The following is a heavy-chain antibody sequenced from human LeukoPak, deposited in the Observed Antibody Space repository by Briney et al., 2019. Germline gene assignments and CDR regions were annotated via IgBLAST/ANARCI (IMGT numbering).Heavy chain of an antibody. Sequence: SETLSLTCTVSGGSISSYYWSWIRQPPGKGLEWIGYIYYSGTTNYNPSPKSRVTISVDTSKNQFSLKLSSVTAADTAVYYCARGVYIAAAQYGYWGQGTLVTVSS. D-gene: IGHD6-13*01. CDR1: GGSISSYY. CDR2: IYYSGTT. CDR3: ARGVYIAAAQYGY. J-gene: IGHJ4*02. V-gene: IGHV4-59*01.